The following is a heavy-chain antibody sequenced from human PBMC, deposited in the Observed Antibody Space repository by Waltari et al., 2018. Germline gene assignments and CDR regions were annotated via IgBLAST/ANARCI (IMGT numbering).Heavy chain of an antibody. D-gene: IGHD2-21*02. CDR3: ARDRVTDY. CDR1: GFTFSSYA. J-gene: IGHJ4*02. Sequence: QVQLVESGGGVVQPGRSLRLSCAASGFTFSSYAMHWVRQAPGKGLELVAVRSYDGSNKYYADSVKGRFTISRDNSKNTLYLQMNSLRAEDTAVYYCARDRVTDYWGQGTLVTVSS. CDR2: RSYDGSNK. V-gene: IGHV3-30-3*01.